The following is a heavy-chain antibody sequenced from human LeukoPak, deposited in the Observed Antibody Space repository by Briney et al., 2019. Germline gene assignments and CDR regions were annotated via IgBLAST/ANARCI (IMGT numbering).Heavy chain of an antibody. J-gene: IGHJ4*02. Sequence: GGSLRLSCAASGFTLSRYWMSCVRQAPGKGLEWVANINQDGSEKNYVDSVKGRFTISTDNAKNSLYLHTNVYRAANTAVYCCARANQTDYWGQGTLVTVSS. CDR1: GFTLSRYW. CDR3: ARANQTDY. V-gene: IGHV3-7*05. D-gene: IGHD1-14*01. CDR2: INQDGSEK.